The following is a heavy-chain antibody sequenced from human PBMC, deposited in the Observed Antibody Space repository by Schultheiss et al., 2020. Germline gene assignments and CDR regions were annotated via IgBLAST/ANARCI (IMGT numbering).Heavy chain of an antibody. CDR2: IIPIFGTA. V-gene: IGHV1-69*13. Sequence: SVKVSCKASGGTFSSYAISWVRQAPGQGPEWMGGIIPIFGTANYAQKFQGRVTITADESTSTAYMELSSLRSEDTAVYYCAGRNYDILTGPLGYGMDVWGQGTTVNVSS. D-gene: IGHD3-9*01. J-gene: IGHJ6*02. CDR1: GGTFSSYA. CDR3: AGRNYDILTGPLGYGMDV.